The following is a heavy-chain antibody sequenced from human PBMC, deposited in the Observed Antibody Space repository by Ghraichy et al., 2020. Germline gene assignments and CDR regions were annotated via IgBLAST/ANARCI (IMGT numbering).Heavy chain of an antibody. CDR1: GDSISSYY. CDR3: ASDGHDCSGGNCYSDGFDY. CDR2: IYTSGST. J-gene: IGHJ4*02. V-gene: IGHV4-4*07. Sequence: SETLSLTCTVSGDSISSYYWSWIRQSAGKGLEWIGRIYTSGSTNYNPSLESRITMSVDTSKNQFSLKLSSVTAADTAVYYCASDGHDCSGGNCYSDGFDYWGQGTLVTFSS. D-gene: IGHD2-15*01.